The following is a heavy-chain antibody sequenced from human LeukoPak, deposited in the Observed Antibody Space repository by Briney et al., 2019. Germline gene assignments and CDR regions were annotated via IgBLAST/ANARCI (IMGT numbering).Heavy chain of an antibody. CDR3: ARGPPRYCTNGVCYYPPFDY. Sequence: SETLSLTCTVSGGSISSYFWTWIRQPAGKGLEWIGRIYTSGSTNYNPSLKSRVTMSVDTSKNQFSLKLSSVTAADTAVYYCARGPPRYCTNGVCYYPPFDYWGQGTLVTVSS. J-gene: IGHJ4*02. D-gene: IGHD2-8*01. CDR2: IYTSGST. V-gene: IGHV4-4*07. CDR1: GGSISSYF.